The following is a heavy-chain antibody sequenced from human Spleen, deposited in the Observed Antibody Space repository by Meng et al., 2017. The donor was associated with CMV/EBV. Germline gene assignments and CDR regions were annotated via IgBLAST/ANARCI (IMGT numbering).Heavy chain of an antibody. Sequence: QVQLQQWVAGLLKPPVTLSLTCAVYCGAFSGYNWSWIRQPPGKGLEWIGEFNHSGSTNYNPSLKSRVTISVDTSKNQFSLKLSSVTAADTAVYYCARASAHSSSPGHFDYWGQGTLVTVSS. CDR2: FNHSGST. V-gene: IGHV4-34*01. CDR1: CGAFSGYN. J-gene: IGHJ4*02. D-gene: IGHD6-6*01. CDR3: ARASAHSSSPGHFDY.